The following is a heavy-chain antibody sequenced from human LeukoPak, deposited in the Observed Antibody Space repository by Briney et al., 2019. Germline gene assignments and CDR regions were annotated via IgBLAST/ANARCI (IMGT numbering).Heavy chain of an antibody. Sequence: GGSLRLSCAASGFTFSNYAMSWVRLAPGKGLEWVSAISGSGGSTYYADSVKGRFTISRDNSKNTLYLQMNSLRAEDTAVYYCAKDHPRGYSYGPLSYWGQGTLVTVSS. CDR2: ISGSGGST. V-gene: IGHV3-23*01. CDR3: AKDHPRGYSYGPLSY. J-gene: IGHJ4*02. CDR1: GFTFSNYA. D-gene: IGHD5-18*01.